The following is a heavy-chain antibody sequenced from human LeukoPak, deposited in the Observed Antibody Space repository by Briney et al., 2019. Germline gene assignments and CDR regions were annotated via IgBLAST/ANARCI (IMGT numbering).Heavy chain of an antibody. CDR2: ISISGTTI. V-gene: IGHV3-11*01. Sequence: SGGSLRLSCAASGFAFTDYYMSWIRQAPGKGLDWVSYISISGTTINYADSVKGRFTFSRDNAKNSLYLQMNSLRAEDTAVYYCAKERSMSSSTLLVGDYWGQGILVTVSS. D-gene: IGHD2-2*01. J-gene: IGHJ4*02. CDR1: GFAFTDYY. CDR3: AKERSMSSSTLLVGDY.